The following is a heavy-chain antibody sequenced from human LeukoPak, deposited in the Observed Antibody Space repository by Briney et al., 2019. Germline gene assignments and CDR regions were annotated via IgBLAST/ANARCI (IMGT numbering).Heavy chain of an antibody. J-gene: IGHJ4*02. Sequence: GESLKISCKGSGYSFTSYWIGWVRQMPGKGLEWMGIIYPGDSDTRYSPSFQGRVTISADKSISTAYLQWSSLKASDTAMYYCARQRYDSSGYHDYWGQGTLVTVSS. V-gene: IGHV5-51*01. CDR3: ARQRYDSSGYHDY. D-gene: IGHD3-22*01. CDR1: GYSFTSYW. CDR2: IYPGDSDT.